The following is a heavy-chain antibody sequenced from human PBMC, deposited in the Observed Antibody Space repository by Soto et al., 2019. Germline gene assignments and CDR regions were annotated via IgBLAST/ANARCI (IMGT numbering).Heavy chain of an antibody. CDR3: ASLMSSGYYYGMDV. J-gene: IGHJ6*02. CDR2: IIPILGIA. CDR1: GGTFSSYT. D-gene: IGHD3-10*01. Sequence: QVQLVQSGAEEKKPGSSVKVSCKASGGTFSSYTISWVRQAPGQGLEWMGRIIPILGIANYAQKFQGRVTITADKSTSTAYMELSSLRSEDTAVYYCASLMSSGYYYGMDVWGQGTTVTVSS. V-gene: IGHV1-69*02.